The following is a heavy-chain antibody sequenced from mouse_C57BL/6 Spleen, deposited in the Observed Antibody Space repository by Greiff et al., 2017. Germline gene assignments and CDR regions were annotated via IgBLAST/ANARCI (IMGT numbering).Heavy chain of an antibody. CDR3: AHDAYTGGFAY. CDR2: IDPSDSET. V-gene: IGHV1-52*01. J-gene: IGHJ3*01. D-gene: IGHD2-3*01. Sequence: QVQLQQPGAELVRPGSSVKLSCKASGYTFTSYWMHWVKQRPIQGLEWIGNIDPSDSETHYNQKFKDKATLTVDKSSSTAYMQLSSLTSEDAAVYYCAHDAYTGGFAYWGQGTLVTVSA. CDR1: GYTFTSYW.